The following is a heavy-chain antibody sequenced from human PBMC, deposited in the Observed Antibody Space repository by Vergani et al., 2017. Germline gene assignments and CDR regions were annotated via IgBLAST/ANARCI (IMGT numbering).Heavy chain of an antibody. V-gene: IGHV3-30-3*01. J-gene: IGHJ6*03. CDR1: GFTFGDHG. D-gene: IGHD3-3*01. CDR2: ISYDGTNK. CDR3: AGDETDYGSWSGSTDYYYYMDV. Sequence: QVQLVESGGGVVQPGRSLRLSCAASGFTFGDHGIHWVRRAPGKGLEWVALISYDGTNKYYTNSVRGRFTISRDNSKSTLFLQMNSMRAEDTAVYYCAGDETDYGSWSGSTDYYYYMDVWGKGTTVTVSS.